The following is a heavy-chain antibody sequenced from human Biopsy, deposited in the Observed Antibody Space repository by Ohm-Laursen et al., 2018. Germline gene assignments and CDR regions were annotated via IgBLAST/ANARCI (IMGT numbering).Heavy chain of an antibody. D-gene: IGHD3-3*01. CDR1: GGAFSTYS. CDR2: IIPIFGTS. Sequence: SVKVSCKPTGGAFSTYSISTYGVYWVRQAPGQGLELMGGIIPIFGTSTYTQKFQDRVTITADKSTTTVYMELRGLTSEDTALHFCARVEDKALDHYFDYWGQGTLVTVSS. J-gene: IGHJ4*02. V-gene: IGHV1-69*06. CDR3: ARVEDKALDHYFDY.